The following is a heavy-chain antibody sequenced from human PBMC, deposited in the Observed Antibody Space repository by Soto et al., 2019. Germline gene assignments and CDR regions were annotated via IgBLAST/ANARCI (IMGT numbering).Heavy chain of an antibody. CDR2: IWYDGSNK. D-gene: IGHD3-3*01. CDR1: GFTFSSYG. V-gene: IGHV3-33*01. CDR3: AREAGEWFPIDY. J-gene: IGHJ4*02. Sequence: QVQLVESGGGVVQPGRSPRLSCAASGFTFSSYGMHWVRQAPGKGLEWVAVIWYDGSNKYYADSVKGRFTISRDNSKNTLYLQMNSLRAEDTAVYYCAREAGEWFPIDYWGQGTLVTVSS.